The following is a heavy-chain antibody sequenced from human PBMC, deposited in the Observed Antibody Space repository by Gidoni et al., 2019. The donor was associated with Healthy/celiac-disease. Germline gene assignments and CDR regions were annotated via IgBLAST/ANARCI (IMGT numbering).Heavy chain of an antibody. Sequence: EVQLVASGGGLVLPGGSLILSCASSGFTFSSYSMNWVRQDPGKGLEWVSYISSSGSTIYDADSVKGRFTISRDNAKKSLYLQMNSLRAEDTAVYDCARDLYDYIWGSYPDYWGQGTLVTVSS. V-gene: IGHV3-48*01. J-gene: IGHJ4*02. D-gene: IGHD3-16*02. CDR1: GFTFSSYS. CDR2: ISSSGSTI. CDR3: ARDLYDYIWGSYPDY.